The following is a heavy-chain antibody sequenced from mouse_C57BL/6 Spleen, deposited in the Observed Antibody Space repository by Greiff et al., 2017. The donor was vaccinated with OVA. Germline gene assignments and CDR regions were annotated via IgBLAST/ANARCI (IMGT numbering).Heavy chain of an antibody. J-gene: IGHJ2*01. V-gene: IGHV3-6*01. CDR1: GYSITSGYY. CDR2: ISYDGSN. Sequence: EVKLQESGPGLVKPSQSLSLTCSVTGYSITSGYYWNWIRQFPGNKLEWMGYISYDGSNNYNPSLKNRISITRDTSKNQFFLKLNSVTTEDTATYYCAREGILYYFDYWGQGTTLTVSS. CDR3: AREGILYYFDY.